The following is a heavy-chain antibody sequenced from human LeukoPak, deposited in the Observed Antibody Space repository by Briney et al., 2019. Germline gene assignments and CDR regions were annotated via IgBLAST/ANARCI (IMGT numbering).Heavy chain of an antibody. Sequence: GGSLRLSCAASGFTFSSYGMHWVRQAPGKGLEWVAVIWYDGSNKYYADSVKGRFTISRDNSKNTLYLQMNSLRAEDTAVYFCAREDTSGWSINYWGQGTLVTVSS. J-gene: IGHJ4*02. CDR2: IWYDGSNK. CDR3: AREDTSGWSINY. CDR1: GFTFSSYG. D-gene: IGHD6-19*01. V-gene: IGHV3-33*01.